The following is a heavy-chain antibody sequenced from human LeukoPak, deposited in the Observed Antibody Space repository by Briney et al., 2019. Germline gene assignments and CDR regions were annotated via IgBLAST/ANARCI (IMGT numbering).Heavy chain of an antibody. Sequence: GESLKISCKGSGYSFTSYWIGWVRQMPGKGLEWMGIIYPSDSDTRYSPSFQGHVTISADKSTSIAYLQWSSLKASDAAIYYCVRCWGSVTDYWGQGTLVTVSS. V-gene: IGHV5-51*01. D-gene: IGHD7-27*01. J-gene: IGHJ4*02. CDR3: VRCWGSVTDY. CDR1: GYSFTSYW. CDR2: IYPSDSDT.